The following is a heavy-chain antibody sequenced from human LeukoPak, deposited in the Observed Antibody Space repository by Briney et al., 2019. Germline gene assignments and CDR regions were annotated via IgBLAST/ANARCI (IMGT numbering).Heavy chain of an antibody. CDR1: GGSISSSSYY. CDR3: ARSAGLLPEDY. Sequence: SETLSLTCTVSGGSISSSSYYWGWIRQPPGKGLEWIGTIYYSGNTYYNPSLKSRVTISVDTSKNQFSLKLSSVTAADTAVYYCARSAGLLPEDYWGQGTLVTVSS. D-gene: IGHD1-14*01. V-gene: IGHV4-39*07. J-gene: IGHJ4*02. CDR2: IYYSGNT.